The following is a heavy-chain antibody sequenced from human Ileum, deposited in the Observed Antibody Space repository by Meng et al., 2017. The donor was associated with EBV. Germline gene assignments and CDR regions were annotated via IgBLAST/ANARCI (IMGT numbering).Heavy chain of an antibody. CDR2: MNPNRGTT. D-gene: IGHD6-19*01. CDR3: ATGVADFEY. V-gene: IGHV1-8*01. J-gene: IGHJ4*01. Sequence: QVQLVQSGSEVKKPGASVKVSCKASGYTFTSYDINWVRQGTGQGLEWMGWMNPNRGTTGYAQKFQGRVTMTRNISKSTAYMDLSSLRSEDTAVYYCATGVADFEYWGQGTLVTVSS. CDR1: GYTFTSYD.